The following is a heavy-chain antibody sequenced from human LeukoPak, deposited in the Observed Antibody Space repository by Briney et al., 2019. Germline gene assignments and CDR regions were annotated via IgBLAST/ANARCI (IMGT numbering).Heavy chain of an antibody. CDR3: ARVGVYDSSRRQFDY. CDR1: GGSISSSSYY. J-gene: IGHJ4*02. CDR2: IYYRGST. Sequence: SETLSLTCTVSGGSISSSSYYWGWIRQPPGKGLEWIGSIYYRGSTYYNPSLKSRVTISVDTSKNQFSLRLSSVTAADTAVYYCARVGVYDSSRRQFDYWGQGTLVTVSS. V-gene: IGHV4-39*07. D-gene: IGHD3-22*01.